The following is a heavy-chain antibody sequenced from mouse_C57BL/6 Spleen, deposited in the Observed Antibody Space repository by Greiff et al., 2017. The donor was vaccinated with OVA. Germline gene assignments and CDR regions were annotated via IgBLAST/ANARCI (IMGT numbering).Heavy chain of an antibody. J-gene: IGHJ4*01. Sequence: VQLQQPGAELVMPGASVKLSCKASGYTFTSYWMHWVKQRPGQGLEWIGEIDPSDSYTNYNQKFKGKSTLTVDKSSSTAYMQLSSLTSEDSAVYYWARSAQATHYYAMDYWGQGTSVTVSS. CDR3: ARSAQATHYYAMDY. V-gene: IGHV1-69*01. CDR1: GYTFTSYW. D-gene: IGHD3-2*02. CDR2: IDPSDSYT.